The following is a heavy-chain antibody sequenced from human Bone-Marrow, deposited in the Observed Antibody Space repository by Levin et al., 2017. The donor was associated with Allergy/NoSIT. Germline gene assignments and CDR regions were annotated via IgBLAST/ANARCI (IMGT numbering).Heavy chain of an antibody. J-gene: IGHJ4*02. CDR1: GDSSSHYY. CDR2: INDSGTSA. V-gene: IGHV4-59*01. Sequence: PSETLSLTCTVSGDSSSHYYWSWFRQPPGKGLEWIGYINDSGTSANYNPFLTGRVTMSRDTSKNQFSLKLSSVSAADTALYYCARDQLWVGELFTDYWGQGILVTVSS. D-gene: IGHD3-10*01. CDR3: ARDQLWVGELFTDY.